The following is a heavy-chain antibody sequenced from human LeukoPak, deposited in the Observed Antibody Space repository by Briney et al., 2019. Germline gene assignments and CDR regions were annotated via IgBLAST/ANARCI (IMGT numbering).Heavy chain of an antibody. CDR3: AKDRFGDQGTSYYIDQ. Sequence: GGSLRLSCAASGFTFSSYAMHWVRQAPGKGLEWVAVISYDGSNKYYADSVKGRFTISRDDPKKTLYLLMDRLRVEDTAVYYCAKDRFGDQGTSYYIDQWGQGTLVTVSA. D-gene: IGHD4-17*01. J-gene: IGHJ4*02. CDR2: ISYDGSNK. V-gene: IGHV3-30*04. CDR1: GFTFSSYA.